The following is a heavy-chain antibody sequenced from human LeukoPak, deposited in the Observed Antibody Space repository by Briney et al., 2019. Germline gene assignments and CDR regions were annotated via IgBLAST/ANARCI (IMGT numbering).Heavy chain of an antibody. V-gene: IGHV4-34*01. Sequence: PSETLSLTCTVSGASITSYYWSWIRQPPGKGLEWIGEINHSGSTNYNPSLKSRVTISVDTSKNQFSLKLSSVTAADTAVYYCARDARLPYSSGWYWGAPWGLDYWGQGTLVTVSS. CDR2: INHSGST. CDR3: ARDARLPYSSGWYWGAPWGLDY. D-gene: IGHD6-19*01. CDR1: GASITSYY. J-gene: IGHJ4*02.